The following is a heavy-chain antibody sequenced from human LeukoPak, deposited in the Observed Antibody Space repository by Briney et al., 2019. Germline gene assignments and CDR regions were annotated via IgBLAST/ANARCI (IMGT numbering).Heavy chain of an antibody. D-gene: IGHD6-19*01. CDR2: INHSGST. V-gene: IGHV4-34*01. J-gene: IGHJ5*02. Sequence: SETLSLTCAVYGGSFSGYYWSWIRQPPGKGLEWIGEINHSGSTNYNPSLKSRVTISVDTSKNQFSLKLSSVTAADTAAYYCARHVRKRGIAVAGTPGWFDPWGQGTLVTVSS. CDR3: ARHVRKRGIAVAGTPGWFDP. CDR1: GGSFSGYY.